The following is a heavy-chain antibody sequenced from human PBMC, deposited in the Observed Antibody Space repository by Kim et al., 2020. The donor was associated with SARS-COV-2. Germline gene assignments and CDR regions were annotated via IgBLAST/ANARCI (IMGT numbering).Heavy chain of an antibody. Sequence: ASVKVSCKASGYTFTSYGISWVRQAPGQGLEWMGWISAYNGNTNYAQKLQGRVTMTTDTSTSTAYMELRSLRSDDTAVYYCARTLGLSYYYDSSGYYLPYYFDYWGQGTLVTVSS. D-gene: IGHD3-22*01. V-gene: IGHV1-18*04. CDR1: GYTFTSYG. CDR3: ARTLGLSYYYDSSGYYLPYYFDY. CDR2: ISAYNGNT. J-gene: IGHJ4*02.